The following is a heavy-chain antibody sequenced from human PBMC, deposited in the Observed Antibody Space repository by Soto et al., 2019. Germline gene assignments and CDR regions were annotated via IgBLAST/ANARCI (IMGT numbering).Heavy chain of an antibody. J-gene: IGHJ4*02. CDR2: INPNSGGT. CDR3: ARGGVSTRTFDY. Sequence: GASVKVSCKASGYTFTGYYMHWVRQAPGQGLEWMGWINPNSGGTNYAQKFQGQVTISADKSISSAYLQWSSLRASDTAMYYCARGGVSTRTFDYWGQGTPVTVSS. V-gene: IGHV1-2*02. D-gene: IGHD3-3*01. CDR1: GYTFTGYY.